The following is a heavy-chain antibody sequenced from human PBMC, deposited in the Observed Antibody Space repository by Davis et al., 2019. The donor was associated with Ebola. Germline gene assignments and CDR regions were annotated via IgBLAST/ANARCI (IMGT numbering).Heavy chain of an antibody. J-gene: IGHJ6*02. CDR1: GYTFTSYG. CDR3: ARGEMTQYCSGGSCYDHGMDV. D-gene: IGHD2-15*01. Sequence: ASVKVSCKASGYTFTSYGISWVRQAPGQGLEWMGWISAYNGNTNYAQKFQGRVTITADESTSTAYMELSSLRSEDTAVYYCARGEMTQYCSGGSCYDHGMDVWGQGTTVTVSS. CDR2: ISAYNGNT. V-gene: IGHV1-18*01.